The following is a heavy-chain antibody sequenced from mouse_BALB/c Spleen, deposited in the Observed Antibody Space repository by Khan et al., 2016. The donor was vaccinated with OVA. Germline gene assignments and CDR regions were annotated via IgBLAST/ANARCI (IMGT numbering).Heavy chain of an antibody. CDR1: GFTFSDYY. V-gene: IGHV5-12*02. CDR2: ISNGGGST. Sequence: EVMLVESGGGLVQPGGSLKLSCATSGFTFSDYYMYWVRQTPEKRLEWVAYISNGGGSTYYPDTVKGRFTISRDNAKNTLYLQMSRLESEDTAMYYCARVYGNYAMDYWGQGTSVTVSS. J-gene: IGHJ4*01. D-gene: IGHD2-1*01. CDR3: ARVYGNYAMDY.